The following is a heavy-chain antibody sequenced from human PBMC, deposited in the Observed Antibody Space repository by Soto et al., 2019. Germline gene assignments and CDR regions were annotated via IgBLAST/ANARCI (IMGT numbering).Heavy chain of an antibody. CDR1: GYTIISYG. CDR2: ISAYNGDT. D-gene: IGHD2-2*02. Sequence: ASVKVSCKASGYTIISYGISWVRQAPGQGLEWMGWISAYNGDTNYAQKLQGRVTMTTDTSTSTAYMELRSLRSDDTAVYYCARYQCSSSSCYTFFFDYWGQGTLVTVSS. V-gene: IGHV1-18*04. CDR3: ARYQCSSSSCYTFFFDY. J-gene: IGHJ4*02.